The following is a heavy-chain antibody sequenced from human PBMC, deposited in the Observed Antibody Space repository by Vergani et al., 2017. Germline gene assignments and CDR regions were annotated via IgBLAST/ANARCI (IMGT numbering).Heavy chain of an antibody. CDR1: GGSISSGDNY. CDR2: IYYSGST. V-gene: IGHV4-30-4*01. D-gene: IGHD3/OR15-3a*01. J-gene: IGHJ2*01. CDR3: ARVPGARTGDWYFDL. Sequence: QVQLQESGPGLVQPSQTLSLTCTVSGGSISSGDNYWSWIGQPPGKGLEWIGYIYYSGSTYYNPSLKRRVTISVDTSKNQFSLQLSSVTAADTAVYYCARVPGARTGDWYFDLWDRGTLVTVSS.